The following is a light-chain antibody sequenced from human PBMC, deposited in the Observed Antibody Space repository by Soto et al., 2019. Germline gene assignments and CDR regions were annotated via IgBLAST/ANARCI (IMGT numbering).Light chain of an antibody. J-gene: IGLJ1*01. CDR1: SSDVGGYNY. V-gene: IGLV2-14*01. CDR2: EVS. CDR3: SSYTSSSTSV. Sequence: QSALTQPASVSGSPGQSITISCTGTSSDVGGYNYVSWYQQHPGKAPKLMIYEVSNRPSGVSNRFSGSKSGNTASLTISGLQAEDEADYYGSSYTSSSTSVFGTGTKVTVL.